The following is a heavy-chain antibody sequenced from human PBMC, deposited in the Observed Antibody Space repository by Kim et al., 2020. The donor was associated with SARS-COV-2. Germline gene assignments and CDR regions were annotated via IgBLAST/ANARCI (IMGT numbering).Heavy chain of an antibody. CDR3: ARDTTYYYDSSGERFSGDAFDI. Sequence: SVKVSCKASGGTFSSYAISWVRQAPGQGLEWMGGIIPIFGTANYAQKFQGRVTITADESTSTAYMELSSLRSEDTAVYYCARDTTYYYDSSGERFSGDAFDIWGQGTMVTVSS. V-gene: IGHV1-69*13. CDR2: IIPIFGTA. D-gene: IGHD3-22*01. J-gene: IGHJ3*02. CDR1: GGTFSSYA.